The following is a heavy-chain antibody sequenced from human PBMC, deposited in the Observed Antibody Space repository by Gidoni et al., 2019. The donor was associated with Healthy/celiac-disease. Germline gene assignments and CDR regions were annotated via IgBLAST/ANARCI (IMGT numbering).Heavy chain of an antibody. CDR1: GYTFTRYG. Sequence: QVQLVQSGAEVKKPGASVKVSCNASGYTFTRYGISWVRQAPGQGLEWMGWISAYNGNTNYAQKLQGRVTMTTDTSTSTAYMELRSLRSDDTAVYYCARYYYGSGSPYYYYYYYMDVWGKGTTVTVSS. D-gene: IGHD3-10*01. V-gene: IGHV1-18*04. CDR3: ARYYYGSGSPYYYYYYYMDV. CDR2: ISAYNGNT. J-gene: IGHJ6*03.